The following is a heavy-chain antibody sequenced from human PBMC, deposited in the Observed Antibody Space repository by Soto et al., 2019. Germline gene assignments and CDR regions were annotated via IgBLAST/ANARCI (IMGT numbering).Heavy chain of an antibody. CDR1: GFSLSNARMG. CDR2: IFSNDEK. J-gene: IGHJ5*02. D-gene: IGHD1-26*01. Sequence: QVTLKESGPVLVKPTETLTLTCTVSGFSLSNARMGVSWIRQPPGKALEWLAHIFSNDEKSYSTSLKSRLTISKDTSKSQVVLTMTNMGPVDTATYYCARMPSGSYSWFDPWGQGTLVTVSS. CDR3: ARMPSGSYSWFDP. V-gene: IGHV2-26*01.